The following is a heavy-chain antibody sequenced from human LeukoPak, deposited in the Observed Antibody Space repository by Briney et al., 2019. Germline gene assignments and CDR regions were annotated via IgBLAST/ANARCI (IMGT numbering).Heavy chain of an antibody. J-gene: IGHJ4*02. V-gene: IGHV1-18*01. CDR1: GYTFTSYG. D-gene: IGHD3-16*01. CDR2: ISAYNGNT. CDR3: ARDIPYVWGSYTQFDC. Sequence: GASVKVSCKASGYTFTSYGISWVRQAPGQGLEWMGWISAYNGNTNYAQKLQGRVTMTTDTSTSTAYMELRSLRSDDTAVYYCARDIPYVWGSYTQFDCWGQGTLVTVSS.